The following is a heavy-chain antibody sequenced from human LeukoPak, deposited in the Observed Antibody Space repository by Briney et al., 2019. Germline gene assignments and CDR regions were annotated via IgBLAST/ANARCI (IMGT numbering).Heavy chain of an antibody. CDR2: IVVGSGTT. Sequence: ASVKVSCKASGFTFSTSSIQWVRQARGQRLEWIGWIVVGSGTTNRAQRFQGRVTFTRDMSTSTAYMDLSSLRSDDAAVYFCAADLSGGSDAFDIWGRGTMVTVSS. CDR1: GFTFSTSS. CDR3: AADLSGGSDAFDI. J-gene: IGHJ3*02. D-gene: IGHD3-16*01. V-gene: IGHV1-58*02.